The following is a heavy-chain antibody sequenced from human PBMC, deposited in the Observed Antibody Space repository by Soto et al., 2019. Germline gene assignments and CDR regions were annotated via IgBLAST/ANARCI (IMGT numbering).Heavy chain of an antibody. CDR2: IMPIIGTA. V-gene: IGHV1-69*01. CDR3: ARDLEFRDGNISHLDY. Sequence: QVQLVQSGAEVKKPGSSVKVSCKASGGTFSSHVFNWVRQAPGQGLEWMGGIMPIIGTANYAQKFQGRVTITADESTSTGYMELSSLRYEDTAVYYCARDLEFRDGNISHLDYWGQGTLVTVSS. D-gene: IGHD3-10*01. J-gene: IGHJ4*02. CDR1: GGTFSSHV.